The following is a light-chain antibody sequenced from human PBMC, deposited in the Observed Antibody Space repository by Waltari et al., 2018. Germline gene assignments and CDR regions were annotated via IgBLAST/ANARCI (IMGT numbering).Light chain of an antibody. J-gene: IGKJ2*01. CDR2: WAS. CDR3: QQYHSPPYT. Sequence: TQPPAPLPWPLAERAPITSNSTQSVLNSSDNKNYLAWYQQKPGQPPKLLIYWASTREFGVPDRFSGSGSGTDFTLTISSLQAEDVAVYYCQQYHSPPYTFGPGTKVEIK. V-gene: IGKV4-1*01. CDR1: QSVLNSSDNKNY.